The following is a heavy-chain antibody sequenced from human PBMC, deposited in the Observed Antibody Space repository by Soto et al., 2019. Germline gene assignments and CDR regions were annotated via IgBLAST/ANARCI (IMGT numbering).Heavy chain of an antibody. CDR3: ARVTGYPNEFDY. D-gene: IGHD3-9*01. J-gene: IGHJ4*02. V-gene: IGHV3-21*01. CDR1: GFTFSSYS. Sequence: EVQLVESGGGLVKPGGSLRLSCAASGFTFSSYSMNWVRQAPGKGLEWVSSISSSSSYIYYADSVKGRFTISRVNAKNSLYLQMNSLRAEDTAVYYCARVTGYPNEFDYWGQGTLVTVSS. CDR2: ISSSSSYI.